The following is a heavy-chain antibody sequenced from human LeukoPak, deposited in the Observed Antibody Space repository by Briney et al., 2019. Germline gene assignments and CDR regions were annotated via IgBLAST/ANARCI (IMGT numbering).Heavy chain of an antibody. J-gene: IGHJ4*02. CDR1: GFIFSSYG. CDR3: AKDAWEVGATSEIDY. D-gene: IGHD1-26*01. Sequence: GGSPRLSCATSGFIFSSYGIHWVRQAPGKGLEWVAFIRYDGSDKYYADSVKGRFTIFRDNSKNKVYLQMNSLRAEDTAVYYCAKDAWEVGATSEIDYWGQGTLVTVSS. CDR2: IRYDGSDK. V-gene: IGHV3-30*02.